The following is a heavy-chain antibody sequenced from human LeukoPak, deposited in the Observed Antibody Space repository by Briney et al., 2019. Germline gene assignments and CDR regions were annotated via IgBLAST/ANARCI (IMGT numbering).Heavy chain of an antibody. V-gene: IGHV4-34*01. CDR3: ARVRGRTTAVIRGNYFDY. D-gene: IGHD4-23*01. J-gene: IGHJ4*02. CDR1: GGSFSGYY. Sequence: SETLSLTCAVYGGSFSGYYWSWIRQPPGKGLEWIGEINHSGSTNYNPSLKSRVTISVDTSKNQFSLKLSSVTAADTAVYYCARVRGRTTAVIRGNYFDYWGQGTLVTVSS. CDR2: INHSGST.